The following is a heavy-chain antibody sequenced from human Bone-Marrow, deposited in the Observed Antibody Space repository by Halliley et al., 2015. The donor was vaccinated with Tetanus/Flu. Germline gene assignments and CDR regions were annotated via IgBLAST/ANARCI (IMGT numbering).Heavy chain of an antibody. CDR3: ARVQYSSSDYYYYGMDV. D-gene: IGHD6-19*01. V-gene: IGHV6-1*01. J-gene: IGHJ6*02. Sequence: YRSKWYNDYAVSVKSRITINPDPSQNQVSLPLNSVTPEDTAVYYCARVQYSSSDYYYYGMDVWGQGTTVTVSS. CDR2: YRSKWYN.